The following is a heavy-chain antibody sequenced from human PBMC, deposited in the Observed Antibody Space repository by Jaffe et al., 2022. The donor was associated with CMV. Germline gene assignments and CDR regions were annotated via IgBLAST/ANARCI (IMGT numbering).Heavy chain of an antibody. V-gene: IGHV3-23*04. Sequence: EVQLVESGGGLVQPGGSLRLSCAASEFTFSSYAMSWVRQAPGKGLEWVSGISASGDNTYYADSVKGRFTISRDNSKNTLYLQMNSLRAEDTAVYYCANLGGSYLGYWGQGTLVTVSS. D-gene: IGHD1-26*01. CDR2: ISASGDNT. CDR1: EFTFSSYA. CDR3: ANLGGSYLGY. J-gene: IGHJ4*02.